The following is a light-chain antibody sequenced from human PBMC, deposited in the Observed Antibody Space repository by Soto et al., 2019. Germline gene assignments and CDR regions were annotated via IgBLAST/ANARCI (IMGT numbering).Light chain of an antibody. Sequence: EIVMTQSPGTLSLSPGERATLSCRASQSVSRSYLAWYQQKPGQPPLLLIYGSSSRATVIPDRFSGSGSGTDFTLTISRLEPEDFAVYYCQQYGSSPPWTFGQGTKVEIK. CDR2: GSS. J-gene: IGKJ1*01. V-gene: IGKV3-20*01. CDR1: QSVSRSY. CDR3: QQYGSSPPWT.